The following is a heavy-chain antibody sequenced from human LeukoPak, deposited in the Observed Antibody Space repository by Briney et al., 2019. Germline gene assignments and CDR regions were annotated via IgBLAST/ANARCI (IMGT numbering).Heavy chain of an antibody. CDR1: GFTFSSYG. D-gene: IGHD1-20*01. V-gene: IGHV3-33*01. J-gene: IGHJ4*02. CDR3: ARDITGTTFFDY. CDR2: IWYDGNNK. Sequence: GGSLRLSCAASGFTFSSYGMHWVRQAPGKGLDWVAVIWYDGNNKYYADSVKGRFTISRDNSKNTLYLQMNSLGAEDTAVYYCARDITGTTFFDYWGQGTLVTVSS.